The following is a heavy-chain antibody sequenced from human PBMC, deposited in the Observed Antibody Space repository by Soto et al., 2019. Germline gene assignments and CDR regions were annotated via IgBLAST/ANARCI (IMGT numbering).Heavy chain of an antibody. D-gene: IGHD6-6*01. CDR1: GYTFTSYG. CDR3: ARAEAAHGAFDI. V-gene: IGHV1-18*01. J-gene: IGHJ3*02. Sequence: QVQLVQSGAEVKKPGASVKVSCKASGYTFTSYGISWVRQAPGQGLEWMGWISAYNGNTNYAQKLQGRVTKTTDTATSTAYMELRSQRSDDTAVYYCARAEAAHGAFDIWGQGTMVTVSS. CDR2: ISAYNGNT.